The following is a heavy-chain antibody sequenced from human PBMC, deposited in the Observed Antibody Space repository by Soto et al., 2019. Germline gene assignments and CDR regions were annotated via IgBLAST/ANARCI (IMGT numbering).Heavy chain of an antibody. CDR1: GGSISSYY. D-gene: IGHD3-10*01. J-gene: IGHJ6*02. CDR2: IYYSGST. CDR3: ARVVRSYGSGSYYNGGYGMDV. Sequence: ETLSLTCTVSGGSISSYYWSWIRQPPGKGLEWIGYIYYSGSTNYNPSLKSRVTISVDTSKNQFSLKLSSVTAADAAVYYCARVVRSYGSGSYYNGGYGMDVWGQGTTVTVSS. V-gene: IGHV4-59*01.